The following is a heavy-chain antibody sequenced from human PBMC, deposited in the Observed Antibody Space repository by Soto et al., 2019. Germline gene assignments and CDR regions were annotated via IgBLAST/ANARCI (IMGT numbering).Heavy chain of an antibody. CDR1: GFTFSSYA. CDR3: AKDIVVRGVILPFDY. V-gene: IGHV3-23*01. CDR2: ISGSGGST. J-gene: IGHJ4*02. Sequence: GSLRLSCAASGFTFSSYAMSWVRQAPGKGLEWVSAISGSGGSTYYADSVKGRFTISRDNSKNTLYLQMNSLRAEDTAVYYCAKDIVVRGVILPFDYWGQGTLVTVSS. D-gene: IGHD3-10*01.